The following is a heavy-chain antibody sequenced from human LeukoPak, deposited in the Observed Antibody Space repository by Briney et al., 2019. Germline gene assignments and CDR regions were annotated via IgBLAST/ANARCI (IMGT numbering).Heavy chain of an antibody. D-gene: IGHD6-13*01. CDR1: GFTFSSYG. J-gene: IGHJ6*02. CDR2: ISYDGSSK. CDR3: AKDSGYSSSWPDYYYYYYGMDV. Sequence: GGSLRLSCAASGFTFSSYGMHWVRQAPGKGLEWVAVISYDGSSKYYADSVKGRFTISRDNSKNTLYLQMNSLRAEDTAVYYCAKDSGYSSSWPDYYYYYYGMDVWGQGTTVTVSS. V-gene: IGHV3-30*18.